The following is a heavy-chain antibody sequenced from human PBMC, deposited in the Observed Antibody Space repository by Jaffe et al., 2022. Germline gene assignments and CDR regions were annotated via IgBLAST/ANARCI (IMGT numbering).Heavy chain of an antibody. CDR3: ARDPRELTGDAFDI. CDR1: GFVFSTYA. Sequence: EVKLLESGGGLVQPGGSRRLSCSGSGFVFSTYALSWVRRAPGKGLEWVSGLIGSGLTTYYADSVKGRFTISRDNSKNTMFLQMNSLRVEDTALYYCARDPRELTGDAFDIWGQGTMVTVSP. V-gene: IGHV3-23*01. CDR2: LIGSGLTT. J-gene: IGHJ3*02. D-gene: IGHD7-27*01.